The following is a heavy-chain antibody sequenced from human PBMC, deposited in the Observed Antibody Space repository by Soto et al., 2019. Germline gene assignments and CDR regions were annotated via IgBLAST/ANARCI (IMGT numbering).Heavy chain of an antibody. Sequence: GGSLRLSCAASGFTFSSYSMNWVRQAPGKGLEWVSSISSSSSYIYYADSVKGRFTISRDNAKNSLYLQMNSLRAEDTAVYYCARVLSEFLYYFDYWGQGTLVTVSS. CDR1: GFTFSSYS. V-gene: IGHV3-21*01. D-gene: IGHD2-21*01. CDR2: ISSSSSYI. CDR3: ARVLSEFLYYFDY. J-gene: IGHJ4*02.